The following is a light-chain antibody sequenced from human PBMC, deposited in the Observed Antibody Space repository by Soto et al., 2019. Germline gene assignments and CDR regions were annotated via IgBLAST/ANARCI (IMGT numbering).Light chain of an antibody. CDR1: SSNIGSNY. CDR2: NND. J-gene: IGLJ1*01. Sequence: QSALTQPPSASGTPGQRVTISCSGSSSNIGSNYVYWYQQFPGTAPKLLIFNNDKRPSGVPDRFSGSKSGTSASLAIGGLRSEDEADYYCAAWDDSLSGYVFGTGTKLTVL. CDR3: AAWDDSLSGYV. V-gene: IGLV1-47*02.